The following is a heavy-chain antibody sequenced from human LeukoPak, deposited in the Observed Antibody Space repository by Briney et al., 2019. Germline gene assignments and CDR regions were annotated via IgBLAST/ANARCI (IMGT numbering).Heavy chain of an antibody. D-gene: IGHD3-10*01. CDR2: INHSGTT. Sequence: SETLSLTCAVYGGPFSSYYWNWIRQPPGKGLEWIGEINHSGTTNYNPSLKTRVTISEDTSKNQVSLKLSSVTAADTAVYYCARDQHGGGSWGQGTLVTVSS. CDR1: GGPFSSYY. J-gene: IGHJ4*02. CDR3: ARDQHGGGS. V-gene: IGHV4-34*01.